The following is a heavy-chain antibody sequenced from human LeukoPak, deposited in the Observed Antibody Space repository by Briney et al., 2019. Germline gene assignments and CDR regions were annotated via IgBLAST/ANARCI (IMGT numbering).Heavy chain of an antibody. Sequence: ASVKVSCTASGYTFTAYYMHWVRQAPGQGLEWMGWINLNSGGTNCAQKFQGRVTMTRDTSISAAYMELSRLGSDDTAVYYCARVAGGDWYYFDFWGQGSLVTVSS. J-gene: IGHJ4*02. CDR3: ARVAGGDWYYFDF. CDR2: INLNSGGT. CDR1: GYTFTAYY. V-gene: IGHV1-2*02. D-gene: IGHD2-21*02.